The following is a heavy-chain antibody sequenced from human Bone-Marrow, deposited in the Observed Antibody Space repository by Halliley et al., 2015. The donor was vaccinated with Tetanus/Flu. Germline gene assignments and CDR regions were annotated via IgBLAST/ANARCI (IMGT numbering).Heavy chain of an antibody. J-gene: IGHJ6*02. CDR2: IYYSVTT. CDR1: GAAVSSPDYY. CDR3: ARHYDPTAEYHDYYGMDV. Sequence: TLSLTCNVSGAAVSSPDYYWAWIRQPPGKGLEWIGNIYYSVTTYYNPSLKSRVSISVDTSKKQVSLQLKSVTAADTAVYYCARHYDPTAEYHDYYGMDVWGHGTAVLVAS. V-gene: IGHV4-39*01. D-gene: IGHD5-12*01.